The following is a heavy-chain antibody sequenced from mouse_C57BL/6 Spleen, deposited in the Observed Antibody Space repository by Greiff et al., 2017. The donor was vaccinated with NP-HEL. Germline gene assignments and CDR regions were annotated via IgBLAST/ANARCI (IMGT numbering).Heavy chain of an antibody. V-gene: IGHV1-69*01. CDR2: LDPSDSYT. CDR3: ATMTTDWVAY. CDR1: GYTFTSYW. Sequence: QVQLKESGAELVMPGASVKLSCKASGYTFTSYWMHWVKQRPGQGLEWIGELDPSDSYTNYNQKFKGKSTLTVDKSSRTAYMHLSSLTSEASSVYSCATMTTDWVAYWGQGALVTVSA. J-gene: IGHJ3*01. D-gene: IGHD1-1*01.